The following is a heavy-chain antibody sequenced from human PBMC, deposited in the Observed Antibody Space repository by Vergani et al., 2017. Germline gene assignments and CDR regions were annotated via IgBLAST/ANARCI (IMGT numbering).Heavy chain of an antibody. CDR3: ARSPSGYYQPCFDY. D-gene: IGHD3-22*01. CDR1: GFTFSSYA. Sequence: EVQLLESGGGLVQPGGSLRLSCAASGFTFSSYAMSWVRQAPGKGLEWVSSISSSSSYIYYADSVKGRFTISRDNAKNSLYLQMNSLRAEDTAVYYCARSPSGYYQPCFDYWGQGTLVTVSS. J-gene: IGHJ4*02. V-gene: IGHV3-21*01. CDR2: ISSSSSYI.